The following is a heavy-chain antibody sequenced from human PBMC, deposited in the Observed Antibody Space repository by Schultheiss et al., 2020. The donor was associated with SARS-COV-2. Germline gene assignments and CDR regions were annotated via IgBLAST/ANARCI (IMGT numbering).Heavy chain of an antibody. CDR2: ISSSSSYI. CDR1: GFTFSSYG. V-gene: IGHV3-21*01. CDR3: ARGGIAVAGTFDY. Sequence: GGSLRLSCAASGFTFSSYGMHWVRQAPGKGLEWVSSISSSSSYIYYADSVKGRFTISRDNAKNSLYLQMNSLRAEDTAVYYCARGGIAVAGTFDYWGQGTLVTVSS. J-gene: IGHJ4*02. D-gene: IGHD6-19*01.